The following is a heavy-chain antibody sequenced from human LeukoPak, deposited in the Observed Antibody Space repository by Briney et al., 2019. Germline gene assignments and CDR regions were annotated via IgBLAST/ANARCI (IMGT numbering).Heavy chain of an antibody. J-gene: IGHJ4*02. V-gene: IGHV3-48*01. CDR2: IINNSRTT. CDR3: ARDIGSDSRGY. Sequence: PAESLTLSCAVSGYSFSSYYMRCVSQQPPGEVEGVSYIINNSRTTYYKPSLKGRVTISRDTAKNPLSLQLNSVRAADTAVYYCARDIGSDSRGYWGQGNLVSVSS. CDR1: GYSFSSYY. D-gene: IGHD2-21*02.